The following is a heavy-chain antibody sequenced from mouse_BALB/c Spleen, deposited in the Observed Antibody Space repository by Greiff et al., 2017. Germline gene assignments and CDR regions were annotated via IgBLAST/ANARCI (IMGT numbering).Heavy chain of an antibody. CDR1: GFTFSSYG. Sequence: DVMLVESGGDLVKPGGSLKLSCAASGFTFSSYGMSWVRQTPDKRLEWVATISSGGSYTYYPDSVKGRFTISRDNAKNTLYLQMSSLKSEDTAMYYCARPAYYGKAYYCDYWGQGTTLTVSS. CDR2: ISSGGSYT. CDR3: ARPAYYGKAYYCDY. V-gene: IGHV5-6*02. D-gene: IGHD2-10*01. J-gene: IGHJ2*01.